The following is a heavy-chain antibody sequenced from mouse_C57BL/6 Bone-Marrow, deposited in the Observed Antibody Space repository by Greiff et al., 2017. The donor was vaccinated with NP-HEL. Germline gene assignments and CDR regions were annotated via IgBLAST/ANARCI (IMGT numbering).Heavy chain of an antibody. CDR2: ISSGGSYT. CDR3: ERQGTTVGERYAMDY. CDR1: GFTFSSYG. D-gene: IGHD1-1*01. V-gene: IGHV5-6*01. J-gene: IGHJ4*01. Sequence: EVQLQESGGDLVKPGGSLKLSCAASGFTFSSYGMSWVRQTPDKRLEWVATISSGGSYTYYPDSVKGRFTISRDNAKNTLYLQMSSLKSEDTAMYYCERQGTTVGERYAMDYWGQGTSVTVSS.